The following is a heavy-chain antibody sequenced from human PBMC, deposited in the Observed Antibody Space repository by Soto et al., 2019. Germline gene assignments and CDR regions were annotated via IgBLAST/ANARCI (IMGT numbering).Heavy chain of an antibody. CDR2: ISYDGSNK. CDR3: ARSWSGAGGDAYYFDY. CDR1: GFTFSSYA. J-gene: IGHJ4*02. D-gene: IGHD1-26*01. V-gene: IGHV3-30-3*01. Sequence: QVQLVESGGGVVQPGRSLRLSCAASGFTFSSYAMHWVRQAPGKGLEWVAVISYDGSNKYYADSVKGRFTISRDNSKNTLYLQMNSLRAEDTAVYYCARSWSGAGGDAYYFDYWGQGTLVTVSS.